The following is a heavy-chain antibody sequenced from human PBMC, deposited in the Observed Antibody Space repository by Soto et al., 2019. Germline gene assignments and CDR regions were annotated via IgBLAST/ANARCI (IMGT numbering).Heavy chain of an antibody. J-gene: IGHJ5*02. Sequence: GGSLRLSCAASGFTFSSYAMSWVRQAPGKGLEWVSAISGSGGSTYYADSVKGRFTISRDNSKNTLYLQMNSLRAEDTAVYYCAKDSDLPYGDYGWFDPWGQGTPVTVSS. CDR3: AKDSDLPYGDYGWFDP. CDR2: ISGSGGST. V-gene: IGHV3-23*01. CDR1: GFTFSSYA. D-gene: IGHD4-17*01.